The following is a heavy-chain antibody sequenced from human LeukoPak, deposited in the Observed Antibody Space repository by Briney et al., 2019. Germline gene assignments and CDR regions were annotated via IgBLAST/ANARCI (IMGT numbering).Heavy chain of an antibody. CDR3: AKDGTGCGGDCYSDY. CDR2: ITYSSGNT. J-gene: IGHJ4*01. Sequence: GGSLRLSCAASGFTFSAYGMSWFRQAPGKGLEWVSAITYSSGNTYYADSVKGRFTISRDNSKSTLYLQMNSLRAEDTALYYCAKDGTGCGGDCYSDYWGQEPWSPSHQ. CDR1: GFTFSAYG. V-gene: IGHV3-23*01. D-gene: IGHD2-21*02.